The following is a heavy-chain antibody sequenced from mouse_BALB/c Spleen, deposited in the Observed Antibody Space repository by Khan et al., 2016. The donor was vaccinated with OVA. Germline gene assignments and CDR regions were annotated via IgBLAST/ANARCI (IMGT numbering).Heavy chain of an antibody. V-gene: IGHV2-6*02. J-gene: IGHJ4*01. D-gene: IGHD2-4*01. CDR1: GFSFTNYG. Sequence: QVQLKQSGPGLVAPSQSLSITCTVSGFSFTNYGVHWVRQPPGKGLEWLVLIWSDGKTTYNSTLKSRLSVSKDNSKSQVFLKMNSLQTDDTAMYYCARNTQMITTVMDYWGQGTSVTVSS. CDR2: IWSDGKT. CDR3: ARNTQMITTVMDY.